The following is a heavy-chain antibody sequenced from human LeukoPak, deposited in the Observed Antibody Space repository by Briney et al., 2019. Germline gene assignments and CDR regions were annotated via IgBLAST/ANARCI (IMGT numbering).Heavy chain of an antibody. CDR1: GYAFTGSY. V-gene: IGHV1-2*02. J-gene: IGHJ5*02. CDR2: INPNNGFT. CDR3: ARAGEYNWFDP. Sequence: ASVKVSCKAAGYAFTGSYIHWVRQAPGQGLEWMGWINPNNGFTAYAQNFQGRVTMTRDTSISTAYMELSSLRSEDTAVYYCARAGEYNWFDPWGQGTLVTVSS. D-gene: IGHD3-16*01.